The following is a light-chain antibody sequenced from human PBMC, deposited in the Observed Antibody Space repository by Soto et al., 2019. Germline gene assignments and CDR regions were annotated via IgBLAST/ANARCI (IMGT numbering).Light chain of an antibody. Sequence: QSALTQPASVSGSPGQSITISCTGTSSDVGDYYFVSWYQHCPGKAPKLIIYDVFSRPSGVSNRFSGSKSGNTASLTISGLQAEDEADYYCASHPSTNTHVVFGGGTQLTVL. CDR2: DVF. J-gene: IGLJ2*01. CDR1: SSDVGDYYF. CDR3: ASHPSTNTHVV. V-gene: IGLV2-14*03.